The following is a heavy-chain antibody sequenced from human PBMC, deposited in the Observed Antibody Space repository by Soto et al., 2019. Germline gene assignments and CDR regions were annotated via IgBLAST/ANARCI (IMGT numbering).Heavy chain of an antibody. V-gene: IGHV3-15*07. CDR1: GFTFSNAW. CDR2: IKSKTDGGTT. J-gene: IGHJ6*02. Sequence: PGGSLRLSCAASGFTFSNAWMNWVRQAPGKGLEWVGRIKSKTDGGTTDYAAPVEGRFTISRDDSKNTLYLQMNSLKTEDTAVYYCTTTTVRGVIITYYYGMDVWGQGTTVTVSS. CDR3: TTTTVRGVIITYYYGMDV. D-gene: IGHD3-10*01.